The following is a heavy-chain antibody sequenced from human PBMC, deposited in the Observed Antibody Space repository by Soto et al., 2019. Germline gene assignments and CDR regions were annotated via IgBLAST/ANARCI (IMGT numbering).Heavy chain of an antibody. CDR3: ARGAAAGFDH. CDR2: INHSGST. CDR1: GGSFSGYY. J-gene: IGHJ5*02. Sequence: QVQLQQWGAGLLKPSETLSLTCAVYGGSFSGYYWSWIRQPPGKGLEWIGEINHSGSTNYNPSLKSRVTISVDTSKTQFSLKRSSVTAADTAVYYCARGAAAGFDHWGRGTLVTVSS. V-gene: IGHV4-34*01. D-gene: IGHD6-25*01.